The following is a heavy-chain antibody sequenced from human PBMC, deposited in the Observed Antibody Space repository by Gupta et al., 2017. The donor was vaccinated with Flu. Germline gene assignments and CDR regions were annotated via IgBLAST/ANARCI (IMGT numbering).Heavy chain of an antibody. V-gene: IGHV4-34*01. CDR2: INHSGST. J-gene: IGHJ5*02. CDR3: ARGSLMTTVTTRNWFDP. Sequence: QVQLQQWGAGLLKPSETLSLTCAVYGGSFSGYYWSWIRQPPGKGLEWIGEINHSGSTNYNPSLKSRVTISVDTSKNQFSLKLSSVTAADTAVYYCARGSLMTTVTTRNWFDPWGQGTLVTVSS. D-gene: IGHD4-17*01. CDR1: GGSFSGYY.